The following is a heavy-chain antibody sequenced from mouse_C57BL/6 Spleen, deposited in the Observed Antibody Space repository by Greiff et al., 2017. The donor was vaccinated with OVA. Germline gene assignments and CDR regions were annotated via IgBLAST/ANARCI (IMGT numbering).Heavy chain of an antibody. D-gene: IGHD2-3*01. CDR3: ARDRDDGYFTPFAY. Sequence: EVNVVESGGGLVKPGGSLKLSCAASGFTFSSYAMSWVRQTPEKRLEWVATISDGGSYTYYPDNVKGRFTISRDNAKNNLYLQMSHLKSEDTAMYYGARDRDDGYFTPFAYWGQGTLVTVSA. V-gene: IGHV5-4*01. CDR1: GFTFSSYA. CDR2: ISDGGSYT. J-gene: IGHJ3*01.